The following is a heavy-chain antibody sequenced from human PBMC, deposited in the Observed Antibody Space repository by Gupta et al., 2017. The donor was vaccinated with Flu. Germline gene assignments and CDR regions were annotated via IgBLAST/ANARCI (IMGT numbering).Heavy chain of an antibody. CDR2: IIPIFGAT. J-gene: IGHJ6*02. Sequence: RQAPGQGLQWMGGIIPIFGATKYAPKFQARVTITADESTNTAYMELSSLRFEDTAVYYCARDALAKDYGDSAPYHYYGMDVWGQGTTVTVSS. V-gene: IGHV1-69*01. CDR3: ARDALAKDYGDSAPYHYYGMDV. D-gene: IGHD4-17*01.